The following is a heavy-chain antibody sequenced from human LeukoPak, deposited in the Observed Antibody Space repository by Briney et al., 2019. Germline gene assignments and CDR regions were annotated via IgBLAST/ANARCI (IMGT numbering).Heavy chain of an antibody. D-gene: IGHD2-2*01. J-gene: IGHJ4*02. V-gene: IGHV3-21*01. CDR3: ARVGYCSSTSCYWYFDY. CDR1: GFTFSSYS. CDR2: ISSSSSYI. Sequence: GGSLRLSCAASGFTFSSYSMNWVRQAPGKGLEWVSSISSSSSYIHYADSVKGRFTISRDNAKNSLYLQMNSLRAEDTAVYYCARVGYCSSTSCYWYFDYWGQGTLVTVSS.